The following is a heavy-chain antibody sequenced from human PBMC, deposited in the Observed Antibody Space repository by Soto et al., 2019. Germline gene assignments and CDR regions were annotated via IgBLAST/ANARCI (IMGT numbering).Heavy chain of an antibody. Sequence: GESLKISCKRSGYSFTSYWISWVRQMPGKGRDCMGCIDPSVSYTNYSPSFQGHVTISADKSISTAYLQWSILMSSDTAMYYCAATPYYYDSSGYYQGAFDIWGQGTMVTVSS. CDR1: GYSFTSYW. CDR2: IDPSVSYT. J-gene: IGHJ3*02. D-gene: IGHD3-22*01. V-gene: IGHV5-10-1*01. CDR3: AATPYYYDSSGYYQGAFDI.